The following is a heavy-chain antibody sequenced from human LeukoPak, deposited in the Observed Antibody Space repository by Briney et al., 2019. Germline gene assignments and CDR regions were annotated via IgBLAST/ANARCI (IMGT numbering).Heavy chain of an antibody. CDR1: GGSISTSNYY. J-gene: IGHJ4*02. CDR2: IFYSGST. Sequence: SETLSLTCTVSGGSISTSNYYWGWIRQPPGKGLEWIGNIFYSGSTYYSPSLKSRVTISVDTSKNQFSLKLSSVTAADTAVYYCARHDRYSGFYWSQGTLVTVSS. CDR3: ARHDRYSGFY. V-gene: IGHV4-39*01. D-gene: IGHD5-12*01.